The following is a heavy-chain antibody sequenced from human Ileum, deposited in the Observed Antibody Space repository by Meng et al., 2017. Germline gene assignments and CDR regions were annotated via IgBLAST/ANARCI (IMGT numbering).Heavy chain of an antibody. J-gene: IGHJ5*02. CDR1: GASISSHY. D-gene: IGHD3-22*01. Sequence: QVQLQESGPGLVKPSETLALTCSVSGASISSHYWTLIRQPPGKGLEYIGYIYYRGGASYNPSLRSRVTMSVDTSKNQFSLNLSSVTAADTAVYYCARLLDSSDWGWFDPWGQGTLVTVSS. CDR3: ARLLDSSDWGWFDP. CDR2: IYYRGGA. V-gene: IGHV4-59*08.